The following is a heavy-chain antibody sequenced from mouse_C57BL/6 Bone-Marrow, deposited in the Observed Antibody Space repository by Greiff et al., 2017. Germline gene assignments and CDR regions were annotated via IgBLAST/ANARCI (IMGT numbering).Heavy chain of an antibody. J-gene: IGHJ2*01. CDR1: GYTFNSYY. V-gene: IGHV1S81*02. Sequence: QVQLQQSGAELVKPGASVKLSCKASGYTFNSYYIYWVKQRPGQGLEWIGEINPSNGGTNFNEKFKSKATLTVDKSSSTAYMQLSSLTSEDSAVYYCTRRDDYDGYFDYWGQGTTLTVSS. CDR3: TRRDDYDGYFDY. CDR2: INPSNGGT. D-gene: IGHD2-4*01.